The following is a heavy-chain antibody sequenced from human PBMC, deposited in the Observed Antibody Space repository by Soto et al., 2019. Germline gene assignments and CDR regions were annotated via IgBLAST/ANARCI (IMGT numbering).Heavy chain of an antibody. D-gene: IGHD1-1*01. Sequence: PGGSLRLSCAASGFTFINAYMNWVLQAPWKGLEWVGRIKTKADGGTTDYAAPVKGRFIISRDDSKDTLYVQMNSLQTDDTGVYYWRYAPCRRGYYRMDGWGKRNKVTVDS. V-gene: IGHV3-15*07. CDR3: RYAPCRRGYYRMDG. J-gene: IGHJ6*04. CDR1: GFTFINAY. CDR2: IKTKADGGTT.